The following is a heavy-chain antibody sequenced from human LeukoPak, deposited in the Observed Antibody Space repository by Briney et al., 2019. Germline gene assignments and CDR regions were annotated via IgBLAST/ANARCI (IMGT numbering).Heavy chain of an antibody. Sequence: GRSLRLSCAASGFTFSLYGMHWVRQAPGKGLEWVAVIWYDGSNENYADSVKGRFTISRDNSRNTLYLQMNSLRAEDTAMYYCVRGSPLGATTNWLDPWGQGTLVTVPS. CDR1: GFTFSLYG. CDR2: IWYDGSNE. J-gene: IGHJ5*02. D-gene: IGHD1-26*01. CDR3: VRGSPLGATTNWLDP. V-gene: IGHV3-33*01.